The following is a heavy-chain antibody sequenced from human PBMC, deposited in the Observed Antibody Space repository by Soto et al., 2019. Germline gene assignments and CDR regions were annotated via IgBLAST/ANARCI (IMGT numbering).Heavy chain of an antibody. CDR2: INPNSGGT. Sequence: ASVKVSCKAAGYTFTGYYMHWVRQAPGQGLEWMGWINPNSGGTNYAQKFQGWVTMTRDTSISTAYMELSRLRSDDTAVYYCAREVGGWYDYYYGMDVWGQGTTVTVSS. D-gene: IGHD6-19*01. J-gene: IGHJ6*02. CDR3: AREVGGWYDYYYGMDV. CDR1: GYTFTGYY. V-gene: IGHV1-2*04.